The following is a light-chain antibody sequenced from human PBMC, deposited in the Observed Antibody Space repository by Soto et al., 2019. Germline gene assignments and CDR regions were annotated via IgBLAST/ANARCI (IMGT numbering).Light chain of an antibody. CDR2: RDN. Sequence: QSVLTQSPSVSGTPGQRVTISCSGSTSNIGSTYVSWYQHRPGTAPKLLISRDNQRPAGVPDRFSGSKSGTSASLAISGLRSGDEGDYYCAAWDDRLNVVFGGGTKVTVL. CDR1: TSNIGSTY. J-gene: IGLJ2*01. CDR3: AAWDDRLNVV. V-gene: IGLV1-47*01.